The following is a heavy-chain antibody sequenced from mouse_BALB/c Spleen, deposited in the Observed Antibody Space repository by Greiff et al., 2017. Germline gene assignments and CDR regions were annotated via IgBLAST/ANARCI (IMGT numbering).Heavy chain of an antibody. CDR1: GYTFTDYE. CDR2: IDPETGGT. V-gene: IGHV1-15*01. Sequence: VQLQQSGAELVRPGASVTLSCKASGYTFTDYEMHWVKQTPVHGLEWIGAIDPETGGTAYNQKFKGKATLTADKSSSTAYMELRSLTSEDSAVYYCTRLYYFDYWGQGTTLTVSS. CDR3: TRLYYFDY. J-gene: IGHJ2*01.